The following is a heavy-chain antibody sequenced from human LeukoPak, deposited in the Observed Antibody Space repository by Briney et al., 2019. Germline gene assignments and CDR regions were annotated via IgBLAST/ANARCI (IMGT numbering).Heavy chain of an antibody. CDR2: INPDSGDT. CDR3: TRDLLGGSGTFDP. V-gene: IGHV1-2*02. D-gene: IGHD3-10*01. Sequence: PLASVKVSCKASGYSFTGYYLHWVRQAPGQGLEWMAWINPDSGDTNYLQQFQGRVTMTRDTSITTAYMELSRLRSDDTAVYYCTRDLLGGSGTFDPWGQGTLVTVSS. J-gene: IGHJ5*02. CDR1: GYSFTGYY.